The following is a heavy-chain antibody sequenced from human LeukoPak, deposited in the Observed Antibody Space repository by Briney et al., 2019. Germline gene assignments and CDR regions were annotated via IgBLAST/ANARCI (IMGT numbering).Heavy chain of an antibody. Sequence: SETLSLTCTVSGGSISSGPYYWGWIRQPPGKGLEWIGNIYYGENTYYNPSLKSRVTISIDTSKNQLYLKLSSLTAADTAVYFCARRDDSSGYHKIFDYWGPGTLVTVSS. D-gene: IGHD3-22*01. CDR2: IYYGENT. CDR1: GGSISSGPYY. CDR3: ARRDDSSGYHKIFDY. V-gene: IGHV4-39*01. J-gene: IGHJ4*02.